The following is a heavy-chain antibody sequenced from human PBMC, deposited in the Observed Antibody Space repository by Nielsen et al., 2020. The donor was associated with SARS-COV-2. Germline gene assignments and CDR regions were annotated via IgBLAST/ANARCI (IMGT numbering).Heavy chain of an antibody. D-gene: IGHD3-16*01. CDR3: AKAGVMITFGGDVDYFES. V-gene: IGHV3-30*18. CDR2: ISYDGSNI. J-gene: IGHJ4*02. CDR1: GFTFSSYG. Sequence: GGSLRPSCTVSGFTFSSYGMHWVRQAPGKGLEWVAAISYDGSNIYYSDSVKGRFTISRDSSRNTLNLHMNSLRAEDTAVYHCAKAGVMITFGGDVDYFESWGQGTLVTVSS.